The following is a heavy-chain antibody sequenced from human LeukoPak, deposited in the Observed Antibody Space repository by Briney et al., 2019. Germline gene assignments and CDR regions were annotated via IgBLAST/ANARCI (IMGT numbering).Heavy chain of an antibody. CDR1: GFTFSSYG. V-gene: IGHV3-23*01. J-gene: IGHJ3*02. Sequence: PGGSLRLSCAASGFTFSSYGMSWVRQAPGKGLEWVSAISGSGGSTYYADSVKGRFTISRDNAKNSLYLQMNSLRAEDTAVYYCARRGHDAFDIWGQGTMVTVSS. CDR2: ISGSGGST. CDR3: ARRGHDAFDI. D-gene: IGHD3/OR15-3a*01.